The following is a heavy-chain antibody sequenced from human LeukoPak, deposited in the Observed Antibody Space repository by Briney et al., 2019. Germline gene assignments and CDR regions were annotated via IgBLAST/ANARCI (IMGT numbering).Heavy chain of an antibody. D-gene: IGHD5-24*01. CDR1: GGSFSGYY. CDR3: ARSVEMAPGWDGFDI. Sequence: KTSETLSLTCAVYGGSFSGYYWSWIRQPPGKGLEWIGEINHSGSTNYNPSLTSRVTISVDTSKNQFSLKLSSVTAADTAVYYCARSVEMAPGWDGFDIWGQGTMVTVSS. J-gene: IGHJ3*02. CDR2: INHSGST. V-gene: IGHV4-34*01.